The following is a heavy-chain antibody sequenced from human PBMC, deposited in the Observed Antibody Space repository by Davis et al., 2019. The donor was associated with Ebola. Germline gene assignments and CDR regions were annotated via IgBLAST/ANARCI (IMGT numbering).Heavy chain of an antibody. J-gene: IGHJ4*02. Sequence: PSETLSLTCTVSGGSISTHYWSWIRQPPGKRLEWIGSIYYIGNAYYNSSLASRATISVDTSKNQFSLKLTSVTAADTAMYYCSERGSSVWGQGTLVTVSS. V-gene: IGHV4-59*03. CDR2: IYYIGNA. D-gene: IGHD3-10*01. CDR1: GGSISTHY. CDR3: SERGSSV.